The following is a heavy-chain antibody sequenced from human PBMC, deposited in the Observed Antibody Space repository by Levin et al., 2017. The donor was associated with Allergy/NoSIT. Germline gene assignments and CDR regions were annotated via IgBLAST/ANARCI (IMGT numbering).Heavy chain of an antibody. Sequence: GESLKISCAASGFTFSSYGMHWVRQAPGKGLEWVAVIWYDGSNKYYADSVKGRFTISRDNSKNTLYLQMNSLRAEDTAVYYCARDRQELGFDPWGQGTLVTVSS. CDR2: IWYDGSNK. J-gene: IGHJ5*02. CDR1: GFTFSSYG. D-gene: IGHD1-1*01. V-gene: IGHV3-33*01. CDR3: ARDRQELGFDP.